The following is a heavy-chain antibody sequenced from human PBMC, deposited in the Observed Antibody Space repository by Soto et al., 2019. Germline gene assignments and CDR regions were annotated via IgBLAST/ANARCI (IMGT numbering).Heavy chain of an antibody. CDR3: TTDPFSTSHYY. J-gene: IGHJ4*02. CDR1: GFPFNNAW. CDR2: IKSKTDGGTT. Sequence: GGSLRLSCATSGFPFNNAWMNWVRQAPGKGLEWVGHIKSKTDGGTTDYAAPVKGRFTISRDDSKNTVYLQMNSLKTEDTAVYYCTTDPFSTSHYYWGQGTLVTVSS. D-gene: IGHD2-2*01. V-gene: IGHV3-15*07.